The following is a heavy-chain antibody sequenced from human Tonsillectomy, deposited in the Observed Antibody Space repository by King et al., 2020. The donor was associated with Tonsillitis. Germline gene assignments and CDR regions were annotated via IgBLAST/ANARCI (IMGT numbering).Heavy chain of an antibody. D-gene: IGHD1-7*01. V-gene: IGHV5-10-1*03. CDR1: GYIFTTYW. J-gene: IGHJ4*02. Sequence: VQLVQSGAEVKKPGESLRLSCKGSGYIFTTYWISWVRQMPGKGLEWMGRIDPSDSYTNYSPSFRGHVTMSADKSISTAYLQWSSLKASDTAMYFCARHELGGITGTTAYWGQGTLVTVSS. CDR3: ARHELGGITGTTAY. CDR2: IDPSDSYT.